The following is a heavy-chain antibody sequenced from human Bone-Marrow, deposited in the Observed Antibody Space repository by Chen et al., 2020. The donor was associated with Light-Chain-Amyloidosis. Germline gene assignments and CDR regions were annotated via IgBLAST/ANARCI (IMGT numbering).Heavy chain of an antibody. CDR3: TRPRTGTTTGAYYYMDV. CDR2: IYPSGST. D-gene: IGHD1-7*01. J-gene: IGHJ6*03. V-gene: IGHV4-39*01. Sequence: QVQLQESDPGLVKPSETLSLTCTVSGGSVSSSAFYWGWSRQPPGKGLEWIGHIYPSGSTYYNPSLKSRVSLSVDSTKNHFSLNLGSVTAAHPAVYYCTRPRTGTTTGAYYYMDVWGKGTPVLVSS. CDR1: GGSVSSSAFY.